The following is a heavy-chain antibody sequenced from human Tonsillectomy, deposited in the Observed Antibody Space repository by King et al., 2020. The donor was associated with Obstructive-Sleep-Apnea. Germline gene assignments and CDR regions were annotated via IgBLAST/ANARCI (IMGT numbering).Heavy chain of an antibody. D-gene: IGHD3-22*01. CDR3: TKRTGGYYDRIGN. J-gene: IGHJ4*02. Sequence: VQLVESGGGLVQPGGSLKLSCAASGFTLSGSAIHWVRQASGKGLEWVGRIRTKTNSYATEYAASVKGRFTISRDDSKNTAYLQMNSLKTEDTAVYYCTKRTGGYYDRIGNWGQGTLVTVSS. V-gene: IGHV3-73*02. CDR1: GFTLSGSA. CDR2: IRTKTNSYAT.